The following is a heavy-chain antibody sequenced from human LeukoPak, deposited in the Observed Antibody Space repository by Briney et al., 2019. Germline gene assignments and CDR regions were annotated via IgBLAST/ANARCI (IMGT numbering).Heavy chain of an antibody. V-gene: IGHV1-2*02. Sequence: GASVKVSCKASGYTFTGYYMHWVRQAPGQGLEWMGWINPKSGGTNYAQKFQGRVTMTRDTSISTAYMELSRLRSDDTAVYCCARAAIFGVVIVLRDSYYYMDVWGKGTTVTVSS. CDR1: GYTFTGYY. CDR2: INPKSGGT. CDR3: ARAAIFGVVIVLRDSYYYMDV. J-gene: IGHJ6*03. D-gene: IGHD3-3*01.